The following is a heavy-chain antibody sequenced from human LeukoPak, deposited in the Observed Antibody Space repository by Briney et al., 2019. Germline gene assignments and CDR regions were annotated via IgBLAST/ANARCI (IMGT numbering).Heavy chain of an antibody. CDR1: GGSLSGSY. CDR2: INHSGSA. J-gene: IGHJ4*02. Sequence: SETLSLTCAVYGGSLSGSYWSWIRQPPGKGLEWIGEINHSGSANYNPSLKSRVTLSIDKSKNQFSLNLNSVTAADTAVYYCARARRDSGFYKVDYWGQGTPVTVSS. V-gene: IGHV4-34*01. CDR3: ARARRDSGFYKVDY. D-gene: IGHD3-3*01.